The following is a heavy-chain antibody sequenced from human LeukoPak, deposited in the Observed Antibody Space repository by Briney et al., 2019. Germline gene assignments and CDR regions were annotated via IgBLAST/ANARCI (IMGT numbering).Heavy chain of an antibody. CDR3: ARGGVIAIEDGTGSNWFDP. J-gene: IGHJ5*02. V-gene: IGHV4-61*08. Sequence: SETLSLTCTVSGASVSSGDYYWSWLRQPPGKGLEWIGYIRNSVSANYNPTLKSRVTISVDTSKNQFSLKLSSVTAADTAVYYCARGGVIAIEDGTGSNWFDPWGQGTLVTVSS. D-gene: IGHD2-21*01. CDR1: GASVSSGDYY. CDR2: IRNSVSA.